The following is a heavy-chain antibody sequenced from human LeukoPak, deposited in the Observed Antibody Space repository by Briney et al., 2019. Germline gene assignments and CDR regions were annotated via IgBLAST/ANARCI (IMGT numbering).Heavy chain of an antibody. CDR2: TYYTGST. CDR3: ARLSKGRYFDYIFDH. J-gene: IGHJ4*02. V-gene: IGHV4-39*01. CDR1: GGSVSSYEYY. Sequence: PSETLSLTCTVSGGSVSSYEYYRGWIRQPPGKGLEWIGNTYYTGSTYYNPSLRSRVTMSVDTSKNQFSLKMSSATAADTAVYYCARLSKGRYFDYIFDHWGQGTVVTVSS. D-gene: IGHD3-9*01.